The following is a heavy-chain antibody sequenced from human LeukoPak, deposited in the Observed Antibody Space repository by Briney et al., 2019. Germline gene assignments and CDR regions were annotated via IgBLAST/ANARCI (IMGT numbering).Heavy chain of an antibody. CDR3: ARGAPSYCSSTSCLAYYFDY. J-gene: IGHJ4*02. Sequence: ASVKVSCKASGYTFTGYYMHWVRQAPGQGLEWMGWINPNSGGTNYAQKFQVWVTMTRDTSISTAYMELSRLRSDDTAVYYCARGAPSYCSSTSCLAYYFDYWGQGTLVTVSS. CDR1: GYTFTGYY. D-gene: IGHD2-2*01. V-gene: IGHV1-2*04. CDR2: INPNSGGT.